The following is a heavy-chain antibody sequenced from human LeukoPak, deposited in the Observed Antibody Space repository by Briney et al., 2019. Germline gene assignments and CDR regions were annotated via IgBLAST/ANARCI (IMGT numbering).Heavy chain of an antibody. CDR3: ARDLVTVAKGFDI. CDR1: DDSFSSHY. V-gene: IGHV4-59*11. J-gene: IGHJ3*02. CDR2: ISYFGST. D-gene: IGHD4-17*01. Sequence: SQTLSLTCAVSDDSFSSHYWTWIRHPPGRALGGMGYISYFGSTNYNPSRKSRVTISIDTSRNQSSLRLSSVPAADTAVYYCARDLVTVAKGFDIWGQGTMVSVSS.